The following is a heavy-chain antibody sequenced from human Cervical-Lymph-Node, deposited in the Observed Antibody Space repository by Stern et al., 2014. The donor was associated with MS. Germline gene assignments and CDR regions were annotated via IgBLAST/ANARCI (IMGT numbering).Heavy chain of an antibody. Sequence: EVQLVESGAEVKKPGESLKVSCKLSGYSFTIYYIAWVRQIPGKGLEWMGVIYPYDSDTTYRPSFQGQVTISTDKSITTAYLQWSSLRASDTAMYYCARHVQGFDYWGQGTLVTVSS. J-gene: IGHJ4*02. CDR2: IYPYDSDT. V-gene: IGHV5-51*01. CDR1: GYSFTIYY. CDR3: ARHVQGFDY.